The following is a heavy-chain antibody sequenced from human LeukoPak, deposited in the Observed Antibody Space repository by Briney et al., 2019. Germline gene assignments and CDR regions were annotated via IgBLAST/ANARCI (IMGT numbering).Heavy chain of an antibody. CDR2: ISHSGDI. CDR1: GGSFSGYY. D-gene: IGHD2-2*01. J-gene: IGHJ4*02. CDR3: ARGRSGIVVVPADTIDY. V-gene: IGHV4-34*01. Sequence: RSSETLSLTCAVNGGSFSGYYWSWIRQPPGKGLEWIGEISHSGDINYNQVLQSRVTVTVDTSKNYFSLKLTSVTAADTAVYYCARGRSGIVVVPADTIDYWGQGTLVTVSS.